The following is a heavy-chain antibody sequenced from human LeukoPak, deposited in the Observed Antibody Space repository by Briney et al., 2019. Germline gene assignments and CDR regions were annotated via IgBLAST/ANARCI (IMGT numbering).Heavy chain of an antibody. CDR3: ARIDYFYHHMDV. Sequence: GGSLRLSCAASGFTFSSYWMHWVRQAPGKGLEWISYISSSSGTIYYADSVKGRFTISRDNARDSLYLQMNSLRAEDTAVYYCARIDYFYHHMDVWGKGTTVTVSS. V-gene: IGHV3-48*01. CDR1: GFTFSSYW. J-gene: IGHJ6*03. CDR2: ISSSSGTI.